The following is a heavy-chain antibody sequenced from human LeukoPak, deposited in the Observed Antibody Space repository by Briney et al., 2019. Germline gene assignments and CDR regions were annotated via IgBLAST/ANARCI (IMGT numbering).Heavy chain of an antibody. D-gene: IGHD3-10*01. CDR2: IKSKTDGGTT. Sequence: PGGSLRLSCAASGFTFSNARMCWVRQAPGQGLEWVGRIKSKTDGGTTDYAAPVKGRFTISRDDSKNTLYLQMNSLKTEDTAVYYCTTDRLGTAGYENMVRGVIILWGQGTLVTVSS. CDR3: TTDRLGTAGYENMVRGVIIL. J-gene: IGHJ4*02. CDR1: GFTFSNAR. V-gene: IGHV3-15*01.